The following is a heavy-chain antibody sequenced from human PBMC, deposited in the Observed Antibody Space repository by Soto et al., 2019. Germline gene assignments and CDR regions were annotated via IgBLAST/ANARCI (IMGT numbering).Heavy chain of an antibody. V-gene: IGHV3-53*04. Sequence: GGSLRLSCAASGFTVSSNYMSWVRQAPGKGLEWVSVIYSGGSTYYADSVKGRFTISRHNSKNTLYLQMNSLSAEDTAVYYCASLFDSSVYYYGVWALHYWGKGPLVTVSP. CDR3: ASLFDSSVYYYGVWALHY. CDR2: IYSGGST. J-gene: IGHJ4*02. D-gene: IGHD3-22*01. CDR1: GFTVSSNY.